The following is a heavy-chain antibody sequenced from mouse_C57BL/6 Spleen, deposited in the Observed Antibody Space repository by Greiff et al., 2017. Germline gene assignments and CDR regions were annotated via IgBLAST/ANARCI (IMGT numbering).Heavy chain of an antibody. D-gene: IGHD1-3*01. CDR2: INPSSGYN. V-gene: IGHV1-4*01. J-gene: IGHJ2*01. CDR1: GYTFTSYT. Sequence: VQLQQSGAELARPGASVKMSCKASGYTFTSYTMHWVKQRPGQGLEWIGYINPSSGYNKYNQKFKDKATLTADKSSSTAYMQLSSLTSEDSAVYYCARDNQGYFDYWGQGTTLTVSS. CDR3: ARDNQGYFDY.